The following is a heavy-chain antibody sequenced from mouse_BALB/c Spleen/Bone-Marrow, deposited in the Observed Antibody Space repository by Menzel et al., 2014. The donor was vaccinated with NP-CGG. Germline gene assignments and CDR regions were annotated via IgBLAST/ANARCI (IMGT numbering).Heavy chain of an antibody. V-gene: IGHV1-69*02. D-gene: IGHD1-1*01. J-gene: IGHJ1*01. Sequence: QVHLQQSGAELVRPGASVKLSCKASGYTFTSYWINWVKQRPGQGLEWIGNIYPSDSYTNYNQKFKDKATLTVDKSSSTAYMQLSSPTSEDSAVYYCTRYYGSSHWYFDVWGAGTTVIVSS. CDR2: IYPSDSYT. CDR3: TRYYGSSHWYFDV. CDR1: GYTFTSYW.